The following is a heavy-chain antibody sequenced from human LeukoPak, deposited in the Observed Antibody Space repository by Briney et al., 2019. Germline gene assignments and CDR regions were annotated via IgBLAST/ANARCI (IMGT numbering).Heavy chain of an antibody. Sequence: AGGSLRLSCATSGFTFSTSAMSWVRQAPGKGLAWVSTISGSDGGTYYADSVKGRFTISRDNSKNTLYLQMNSLRAEDTAVFYCAKLFYSSGMYHFDYWGQGTLVTVSS. CDR3: AKLFYSSGMYHFDY. D-gene: IGHD3-10*01. CDR2: ISGSDGGT. V-gene: IGHV3-23*01. J-gene: IGHJ4*02. CDR1: GFTFSTSA.